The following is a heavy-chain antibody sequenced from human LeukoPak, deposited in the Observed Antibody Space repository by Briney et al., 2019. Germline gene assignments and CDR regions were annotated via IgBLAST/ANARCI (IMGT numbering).Heavy chain of an antibody. CDR3: ARDDDILTGYYLDY. CDR2: INAGNGNT. CDR1: GYTFTSYA. Sequence: ASVKVSCKASGYTFTSYAMHWVRQAPGQRLEWMGWINAGNGNTKYSQKFQGRVTITRDTSASTAYMELSSLRPEDTAVYYCARDDDILTGYYLDYWGQGTLVTVSS. J-gene: IGHJ4*02. V-gene: IGHV1-3*01. D-gene: IGHD3-9*01.